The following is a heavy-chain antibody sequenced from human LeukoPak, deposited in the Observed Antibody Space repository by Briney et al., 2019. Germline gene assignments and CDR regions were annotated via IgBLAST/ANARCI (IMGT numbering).Heavy chain of an antibody. J-gene: IGHJ4*02. CDR2: INPNSGGT. CDR3: ARGITIFGVVMTNFDY. D-gene: IGHD3-3*01. V-gene: IGHV1-2*02. CDR1: GYTFTGYY. Sequence: ASVKVSCKASGYTFTGYYMHWVRQAPGQGLEWMGWINPNSGGTNYAQEFQGRVTMTRDTSISTAYMELSRLRSDDTAMYYCARGITIFGVVMTNFDYWGQGTLVTVSS.